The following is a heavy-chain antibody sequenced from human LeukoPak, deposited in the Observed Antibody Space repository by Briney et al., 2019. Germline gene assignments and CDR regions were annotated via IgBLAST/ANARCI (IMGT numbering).Heavy chain of an antibody. CDR2: INHSGST. Sequence: PSETLSLTCTVSGGSISSGGYYWSWLRQPPGKGLEWIGEINHSGSTNYNPSLKSRVTISVDTSKNQFSLKLSSVTAADTAVYYCAALSRGGDCYWSQGTLVTVSS. CDR1: GGSISSGGYY. J-gene: IGHJ4*02. D-gene: IGHD2-21*02. V-gene: IGHV4-39*07. CDR3: AALSRGGDCY.